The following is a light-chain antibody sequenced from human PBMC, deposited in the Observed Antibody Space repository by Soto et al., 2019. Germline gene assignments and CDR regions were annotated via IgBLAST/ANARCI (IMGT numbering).Light chain of an antibody. CDR2: GAS. J-gene: IGKJ5*01. Sequence: ETLMTQSPATLSVSPGGRSTLSCRAIQSISDTLAWYQQKPGQAPRLLIYGASTRATGIPARFSGSGSGTEFTLTISSLQSEDFAVYYCQQYNNWPPITFGQGTRLEIK. CDR3: QQYNNWPPIT. V-gene: IGKV3-15*01. CDR1: QSISDT.